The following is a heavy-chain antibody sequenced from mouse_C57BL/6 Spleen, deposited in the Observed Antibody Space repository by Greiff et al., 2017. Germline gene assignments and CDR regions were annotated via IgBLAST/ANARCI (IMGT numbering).Heavy chain of an antibody. CDR1: GFTFSSYA. Sequence: EVQGVESGGGLVKPGGSLKLSCAASGFTFSSYAMSWVRQTPEKRLEWVATISDGGSYTYYPDNVQGRFTISRDNAKNNLYLQMSHLKSEDTAMYYCARDLLIDSSGSGFAYWGQGTLVTVSA. V-gene: IGHV5-4*01. D-gene: IGHD3-2*02. CDR3: ARDLLIDSSGSGFAY. CDR2: ISDGGSYT. J-gene: IGHJ3*01.